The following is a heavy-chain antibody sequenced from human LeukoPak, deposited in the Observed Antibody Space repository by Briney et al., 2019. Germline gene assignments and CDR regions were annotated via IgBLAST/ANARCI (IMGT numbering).Heavy chain of an antibody. D-gene: IGHD6-13*01. CDR1: GGSISSYF. CDR3: ARRSSSFPNWFGP. V-gene: IGHV4-59*08. CDR2: MQYSGSA. Sequence: SETLSLTCTVSGGSISSYFWSWIRQPPGKGLEWIRYMQYSGSANYNPSLKSRVTISVDTSENQFSLKLSSVTAADTAVYYCARRSSSFPNWFGPWGQGTLVTVSS. J-gene: IGHJ5*02.